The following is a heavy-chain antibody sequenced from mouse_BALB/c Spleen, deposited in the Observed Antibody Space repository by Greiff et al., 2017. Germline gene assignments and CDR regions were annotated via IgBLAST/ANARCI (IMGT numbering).Heavy chain of an antibody. J-gene: IGHJ4*01. CDR1: GYTFTSYT. Sequence: QVQLQQSGAELARPGASVKMSCKASGYTFTSYTMHWVKQRHGQGLEWIGYINPSSGYTNYNQKFKDKATLTADKSSSTAYMQLSSLTAEDSAVYYCARGGYYAMDYWGQGTSVTVSS. CDR2: INPSSGYT. CDR3: ARGGYYAMDY. V-gene: IGHV1-4*01.